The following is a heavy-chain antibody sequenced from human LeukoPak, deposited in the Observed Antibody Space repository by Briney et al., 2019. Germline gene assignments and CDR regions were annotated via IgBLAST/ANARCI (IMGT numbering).Heavy chain of an antibody. Sequence: PSETLSLTCAVSGGSFSGYYWSWIRQPPGKGLEWIGEINHSGSTNYNPSLKSRVTISVDTSKNQFSLKLSSVTAADTAVYYCARDGVSSWALAVAGTGLFDYWGQGALVTVSS. D-gene: IGHD6-19*01. CDR2: INHSGST. J-gene: IGHJ4*02. V-gene: IGHV4-34*01. CDR3: ARDGVSSWALAVAGTGLFDY. CDR1: GGSFSGYY.